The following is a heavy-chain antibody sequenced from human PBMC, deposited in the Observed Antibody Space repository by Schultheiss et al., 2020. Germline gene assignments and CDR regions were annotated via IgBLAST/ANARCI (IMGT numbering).Heavy chain of an antibody. CDR2: IKEDGSEK. CDR3: ARHSWAPGDQRLPIGDP. J-gene: IGHJ5*02. Sequence: ESLKISCAGSGFTFSRHWMSWVRQLPGKGLEWVANIKEDGSEKYYLDSVRGRFTISRDNAKNSLYLQMNTLRAEDTAVYYCARHSWAPGDQRLPIGDPWGQGTLVTVSS. V-gene: IGHV3-7*03. CDR1: GFTFSRHW. D-gene: IGHD6-25*01.